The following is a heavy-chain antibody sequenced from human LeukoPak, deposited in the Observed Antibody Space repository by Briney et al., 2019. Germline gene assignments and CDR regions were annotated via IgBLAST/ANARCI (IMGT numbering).Heavy chain of an antibody. D-gene: IGHD3-10*01. CDR1: GFTFSTYA. J-gene: IGHJ6*03. CDR3: AKGGAVSSKSITMVRGTRRYYYYMDV. CDR2: ISGPGGSP. Sequence: GGSLRLSCAASGFTFSTYAMTWVRQAPGKGLEWVSLISGPGGSPYYADSVKGRFTISSDDSKNTLYLQMNSLRAEDTAVYYCAKGGAVSSKSITMVRGTRRYYYYMDVWGKGTTVTISS. V-gene: IGHV3-23*01.